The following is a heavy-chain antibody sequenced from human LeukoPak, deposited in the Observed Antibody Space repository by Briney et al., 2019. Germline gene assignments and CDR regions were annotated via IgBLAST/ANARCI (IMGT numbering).Heavy chain of an antibody. CDR1: GFTFSSYG. CDR2: ISHDGSNK. J-gene: IGHJ4*02. CDR3: AKAPRPWVGGATGSRYYFDY. V-gene: IGHV3-30*18. D-gene: IGHD1-26*01. Sequence: GGSLRLSCAASGFTFSSYGMHWVRQAPGKGLEWVAVISHDGSNKYYADSVKGRFTISRDNSKSTLYLQMNSLRAEDTAVYYCAKAPRPWVGGATGSRYYFDYWGQGTLVTVSS.